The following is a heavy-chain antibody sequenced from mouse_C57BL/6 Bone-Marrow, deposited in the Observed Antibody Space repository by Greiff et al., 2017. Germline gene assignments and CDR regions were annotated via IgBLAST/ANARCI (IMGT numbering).Heavy chain of an antibody. D-gene: IGHD1-1*01. CDR3: ARALYGSSPDYFDY. CDR2: IHPNSGST. J-gene: IGHJ2*01. V-gene: IGHV1-64*01. Sequence: QVQLQQPGAELVKPGASVKLSCKASGYTFTSYWMHWVKQRPGQGLEWIGMIHPNSGSTNYNEKFKSKATLTVDNSSSTAYMQLSSLTSEDSAVYYCARALYGSSPDYFDYWGQGTTLTVSS. CDR1: GYTFTSYW.